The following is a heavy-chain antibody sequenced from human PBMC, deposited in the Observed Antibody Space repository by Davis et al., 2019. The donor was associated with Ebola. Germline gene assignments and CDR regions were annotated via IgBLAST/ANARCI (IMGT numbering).Heavy chain of an antibody. D-gene: IGHD3-10*01. J-gene: IGHJ5*02. CDR1: GYTFTNYG. CDR3: ARDLGHPRGRTWFDP. V-gene: IGHV1-18*04. Sequence: ASVKVSCKASGYTFTNYGISWVRQAPGQGLEWMGWISGYNGNTNYAQKIQGRVTMTTDTSTSTAYMELRSLRSDDTAVYYCARDLGHPRGRTWFDPWGQGTLVTVSS. CDR2: ISGYNGNT.